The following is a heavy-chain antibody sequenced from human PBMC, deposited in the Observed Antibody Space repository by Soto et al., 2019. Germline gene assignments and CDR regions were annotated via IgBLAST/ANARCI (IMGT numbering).Heavy chain of an antibody. CDR1: GCSISSGGYS. V-gene: IGHV4-30-2*01. D-gene: IGHD6-6*01. CDR2: IYHSWST. J-gene: IGHJ5*02. Sequence: SETLSLTCAVSGCSISSGGYSWSWIRQPPGKGLEWIGYIYHSWSTYYNPSLKSRVTISVDRSKNQFSLKLSSVTAADTAVYYCARVHYSSWIFDPWGQGTLVTVSS. CDR3: ARVHYSSWIFDP.